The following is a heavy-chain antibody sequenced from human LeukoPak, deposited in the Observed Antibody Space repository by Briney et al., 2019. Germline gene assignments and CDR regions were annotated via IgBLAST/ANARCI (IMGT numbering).Heavy chain of an antibody. Sequence: SGTLSLTCGVSGGSISSNNWWTWVRQPPGKGLEWIGEIPHTGSTNYNPSLESRVTMSVDTSKNLFSLSLSSVTAADTAVYFCARVTATTPFDYWGQGTLVTVSS. CDR3: ARVTATTPFDY. CDR1: GGSISSNNW. J-gene: IGHJ4*02. V-gene: IGHV4-4*02. CDR2: IPHTGST. D-gene: IGHD1-1*01.